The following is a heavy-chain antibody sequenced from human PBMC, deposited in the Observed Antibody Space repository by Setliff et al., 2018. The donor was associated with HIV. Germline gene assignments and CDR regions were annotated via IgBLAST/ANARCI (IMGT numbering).Heavy chain of an antibody. CDR3: ARVQMAYAAFDV. J-gene: IGHJ3*01. V-gene: IGHV4-59*01. Sequence: PSETLSLTCNVSGGSITNFYWSWIRQPPGKGLEWIGYIYNPGSTNFNPSLQSRVSMSVDVSTNQFSLRLSSVTAADTAVYYCARVQMAYAAFDVWGQGTMVTVSS. CDR1: GGSITNFY. D-gene: IGHD4-17*01. CDR2: IYNPGST.